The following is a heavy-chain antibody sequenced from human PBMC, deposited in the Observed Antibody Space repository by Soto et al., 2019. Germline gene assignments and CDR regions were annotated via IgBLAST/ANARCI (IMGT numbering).Heavy chain of an antibody. CDR2: ISHSGTT. CDR1: GFPISSTYS. V-gene: IGHV4-38-2*02. Sequence: SETLSLTCLVSGFPISSTYSWGWIRQPPGKGLEWIGSISHSGTTSYSPSLTSRVSISVDTSKNQVSLKLTSVTAADTAVYFCARVTMVIRDSDHFGVDVWGHGTTVT. D-gene: IGHD4-17*01. J-gene: IGHJ6*02. CDR3: ARVTMVIRDSDHFGVDV.